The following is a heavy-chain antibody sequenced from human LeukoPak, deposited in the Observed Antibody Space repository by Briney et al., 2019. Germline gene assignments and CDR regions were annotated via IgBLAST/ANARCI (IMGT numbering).Heavy chain of an antibody. CDR2: IYSGGST. CDR3: ARKTVVVTFDY. J-gene: IGHJ4*02. CDR1: GFTVSSNY. V-gene: IGHV3-66*01. D-gene: IGHD3-22*01. Sequence: GGSLRLSCAASGFTVSSNYMSWVRQAPGKGLEWVSVIYSGGSTYYADSVKGRFTISRDNSKNTLYLQMNSLRAEDTAVYYCARKTVVVTFDYWGQGTLVTVSS.